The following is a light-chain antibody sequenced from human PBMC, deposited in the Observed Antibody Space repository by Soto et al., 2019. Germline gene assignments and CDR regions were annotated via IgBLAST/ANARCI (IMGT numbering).Light chain of an antibody. CDR3: QQYNST. Sequence: DIQMTQSPSTLSASVGDRVTITCRASQSISNWLAWYQQKPGKAPKLLIYKASSLESGVPSRFSGSGSGTEFTLAISSLQSGDFATYYCQQYNSTFGQGTKLEIK. CDR2: KAS. V-gene: IGKV1-5*03. J-gene: IGKJ2*01. CDR1: QSISNW.